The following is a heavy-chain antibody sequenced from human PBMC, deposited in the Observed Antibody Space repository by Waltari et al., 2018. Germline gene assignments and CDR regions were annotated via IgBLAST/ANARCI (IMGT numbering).Heavy chain of an antibody. J-gene: IGHJ6*02. CDR3: AKVGEMATGWGYYGMDV. V-gene: IGHV3-9*01. Sequence: EVQLVESGGGLVQPGRSLRLSCAASGFTFDDYAMHWVRQAPGKGVGGVSGISWNSGSIGYAYSVKGRFTISRDNAKNSLYLQMNSLRAEDTALYYCAKVGEMATGWGYYGMDVWGQGTTVTVSS. CDR2: ISWNSGSI. D-gene: IGHD5-12*01. CDR1: GFTFDDYA.